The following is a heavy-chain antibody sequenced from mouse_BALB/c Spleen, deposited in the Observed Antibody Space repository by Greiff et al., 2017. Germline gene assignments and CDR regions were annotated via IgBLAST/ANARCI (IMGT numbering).Heavy chain of an antibody. CDR1: GYTFTSYT. V-gene: IGHV1-4*01. CDR2: INPSSGYT. J-gene: IGHJ2*01. D-gene: IGHD1-1*01. Sequence: VQLQQSGAELARPGASVKMSCKASGYTFTSYTMHWVKQRPGQGLEWIGYINPSSGYTNYNQKFKDKATLTADKSSSTAYMQLSSLTSEDSAVYYCARGDYGSSLFDYWGQGTTLTVSS. CDR3: ARGDYGSSLFDY.